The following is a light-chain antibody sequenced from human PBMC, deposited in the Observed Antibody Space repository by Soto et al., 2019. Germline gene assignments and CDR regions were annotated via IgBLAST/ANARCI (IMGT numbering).Light chain of an antibody. CDR2: DAS. CDR1: QDISNY. J-gene: IGKJ5*01. Sequence: SSLSASVGDRVTITCQASQDISNYLNWYQQKPGKAPKLLIYDASNLETGVPSRFSGSGSGTDFTFTISSLQPEDIATYYCQQYDNLPITFGQGTRLEIK. V-gene: IGKV1-33*01. CDR3: QQYDNLPIT.